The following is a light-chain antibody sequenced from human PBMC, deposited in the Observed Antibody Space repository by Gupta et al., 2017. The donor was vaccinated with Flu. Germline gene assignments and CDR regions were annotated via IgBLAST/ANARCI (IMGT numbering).Light chain of an antibody. J-gene: IGKJ2*01. CDR1: QSLLHSNGYNY. CDR3: RQALQTPYT. Sequence: DTVRTQSPLSLRVTAAEPASISCRSSQSLLHSNGYNYLDWYLQKPGQSPQLLIYLGSNRASGVPDRFSGSGSGTDFTLKISRVEAEDVGVYFCRQALQTPYTFGQGTKVEIK. V-gene: IGKV2-28*01. CDR2: LGS.